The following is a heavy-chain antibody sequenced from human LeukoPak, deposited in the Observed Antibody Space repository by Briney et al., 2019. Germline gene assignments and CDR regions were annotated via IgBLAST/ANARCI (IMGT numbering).Heavy chain of an antibody. D-gene: IGHD6-13*01. CDR2: IGTAGDT. Sequence: PGGSLRLSCAASGFTFSRTDMHWVRQASGKGLEWVSAIGTAGDTYYPGSVEGRFTISREDAKNSLYLQMNSLRAEDTAVYYCVREGYSSNWNNWYFDHWGRGTLVTVSS. CDR1: GFTFSRTD. J-gene: IGHJ2*01. V-gene: IGHV3-13*01. CDR3: VREGYSSNWNNWYFDH.